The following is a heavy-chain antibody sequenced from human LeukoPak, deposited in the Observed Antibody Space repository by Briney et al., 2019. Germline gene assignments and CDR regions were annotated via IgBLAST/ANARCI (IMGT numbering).Heavy chain of an antibody. V-gene: IGHV3-20*04. Sequence: RPGGSLRLSCAASGFTFGDYGVSWVRHAPGRGLEWVSGINWNGGSTVYADSVKGRFPISRDNAKSSLYLQMNSLGAEDTALHYCARDLPWEPYGDYWSQGTLVTVSS. J-gene: IGHJ4*02. CDR3: ARDLPWEPYGDY. D-gene: IGHD1-14*01. CDR1: GFTFGDYG. CDR2: INWNGGST.